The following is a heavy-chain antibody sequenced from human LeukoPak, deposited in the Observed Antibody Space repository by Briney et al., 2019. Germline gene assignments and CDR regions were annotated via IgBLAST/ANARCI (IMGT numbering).Heavy chain of an antibody. CDR1: GFTFDDYG. D-gene: IGHD4-11*01. CDR2: MNWNGGST. V-gene: IGHV3-20*04. Sequence: GGSLRLSCAASGFTFDDYGMSWVRQAPGKGLEWVSGMNWNGGSTGYADSVKGRFTISRDSAKDSLYLQMNSLRAEDMALYYCARGGSTTVTTYVDYWGQGTLVTVSS. J-gene: IGHJ4*02. CDR3: ARGGSTTVTTYVDY.